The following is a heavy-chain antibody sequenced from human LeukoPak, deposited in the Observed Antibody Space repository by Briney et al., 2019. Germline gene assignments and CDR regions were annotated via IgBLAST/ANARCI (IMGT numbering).Heavy chain of an antibody. CDR3: TSSSSYNWFDP. CDR1: GFTSSDSA. J-gene: IGHJ5*02. Sequence: GGSLKLSCAASGFTSSDSAMHWVRQASGKGLEWVGRVRTKANSYATAYAASVKGRFTISRDDSKNTAYLEMNSLKTEDTAVYYCTSSSSYNWFDPWGQGTLVTVSS. V-gene: IGHV3-73*01. D-gene: IGHD6-13*01. CDR2: VRTKANSYAT.